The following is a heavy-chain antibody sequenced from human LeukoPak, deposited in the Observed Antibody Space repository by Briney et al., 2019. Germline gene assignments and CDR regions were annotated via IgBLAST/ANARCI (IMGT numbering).Heavy chain of an antibody. D-gene: IGHD5-12*01. J-gene: IGHJ4*02. Sequence: SVKVSCKASGFTFTSTAIQWVRQARGQPLEWIGWIVVGSGNTNYAQKFQERVTITRDMSTSTAYMELSSLRSEDTALYYCAADPYSGYDYAFDYWGQGTLVTVSS. CDR1: GFTFTSTA. V-gene: IGHV1-58*02. CDR3: AADPYSGYDYAFDY. CDR2: IVVGSGNT.